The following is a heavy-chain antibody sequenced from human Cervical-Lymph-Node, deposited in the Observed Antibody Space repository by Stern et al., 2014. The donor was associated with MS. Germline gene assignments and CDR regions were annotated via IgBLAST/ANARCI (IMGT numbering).Heavy chain of an antibody. Sequence: EVQLVESVGGLVQPGGSLRLSCAASGFNFSSYWMHWVRQFPEKGLFWVSQINRDGSDTSYADSVKGRFSISRDNIRNMLYLRMTSLRAEDTAVYYCARGVGDYWGQGARVTVSS. CDR3: ARGVGDY. J-gene: IGHJ4*02. CDR2: INRDGSDT. D-gene: IGHD3-16*01. V-gene: IGHV3-74*02. CDR1: GFNFSSYW.